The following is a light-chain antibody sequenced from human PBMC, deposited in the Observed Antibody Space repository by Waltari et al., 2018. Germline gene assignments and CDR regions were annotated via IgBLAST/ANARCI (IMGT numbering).Light chain of an antibody. CDR1: QSVSSY. CDR2: DAS. CDR3: QQRSNWPPIT. V-gene: IGKV3-11*01. Sequence: EIVLTQSPATLSLSPGERATLSCRASQSVSSYLAWYQQKPGQAPRLLIYDASNRATGLPARFSGSGSGTDFTLIISSLEPEDFAVYYCQQRSNWPPITFGQGTRLEIK. J-gene: IGKJ5*01.